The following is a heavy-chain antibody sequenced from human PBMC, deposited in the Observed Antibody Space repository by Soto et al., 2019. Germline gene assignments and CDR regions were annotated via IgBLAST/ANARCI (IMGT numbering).Heavy chain of an antibody. D-gene: IGHD3-3*01. J-gene: IGHJ4*02. CDR1: GGSISSGDYC. CDR3: AREGPIFGVVRAFDY. V-gene: IGHV4-30-4*01. Sequence: PSETLSLTCTVSGGSISSGDYCWSWIRQPPGKGLEWIGYIYYSGSTYYNPSLKSRVTISVDTSKNQFSLKLSSVTAADTAVYYCAREGPIFGVVRAFDYWGQGTLVTVSS. CDR2: IYYSGST.